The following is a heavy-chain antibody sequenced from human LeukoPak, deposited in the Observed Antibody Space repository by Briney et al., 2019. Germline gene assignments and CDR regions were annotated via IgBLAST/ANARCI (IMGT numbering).Heavy chain of an antibody. CDR2: IYSGGST. CDR1: GFTVSSNY. D-gene: IGHD4-11*01. CDR3: ASLSSLTTVTGYYYYGMDV. Sequence: GGSLRLSCAASGFTVSSNYTSWVRQAPGKGLEWLSVIYSGGSTYYADSVKGRFTISRDNSKNTVYLQMNSLRAEDTAVYYCASLSSLTTVTGYYYYGMDVWGQGTTVTVSS. V-gene: IGHV3-66*01. J-gene: IGHJ6*02.